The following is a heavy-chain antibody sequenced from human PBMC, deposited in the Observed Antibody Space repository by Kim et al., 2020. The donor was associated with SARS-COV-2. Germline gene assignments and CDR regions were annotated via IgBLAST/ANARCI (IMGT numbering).Heavy chain of an antibody. CDR2: ISWNSGSI. CDR1: GFTFDDYA. D-gene: IGHD3-22*01. J-gene: IGHJ4*02. Sequence: GGSLRLSCAASGFTFDDYAMHWVRQAPGKGLEWVSGISWNSGSIGYADSVKGRFTISRDNAKNSLYLQMNSLRAEDTALYYCAKVHRSDYYDSSGYYFDYWGQGTLVTVSS. V-gene: IGHV3-9*01. CDR3: AKVHRSDYYDSSGYYFDY.